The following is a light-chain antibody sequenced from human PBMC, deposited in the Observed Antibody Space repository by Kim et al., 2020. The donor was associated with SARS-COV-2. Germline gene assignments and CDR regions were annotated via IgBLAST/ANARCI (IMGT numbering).Light chain of an antibody. J-gene: IGLJ2*01. CDR2: GKN. CDR1: SLRSYY. V-gene: IGLV3-19*01. Sequence: GLGQTVRITCQGDSLRSYYATWYQQKPGQAPIVVIYGKNNRPSGIPDRFSGSSSGNTASLTITGTQAGDEADYYCNSRDSNDNVVFGGGTKLTVL. CDR3: NSRDSNDNVV.